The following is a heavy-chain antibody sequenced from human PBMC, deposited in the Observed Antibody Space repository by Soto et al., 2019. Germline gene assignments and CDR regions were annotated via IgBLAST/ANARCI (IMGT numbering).Heavy chain of an antibody. J-gene: IGHJ4*02. CDR3: GRTTRFATVHIYYFDS. V-gene: IGHV1-69*06. D-gene: IGHD4-17*01. CDR2: IIPIFGTA. Sequence: QVQLVQSGAEVKKPGSSVKVSCKASGGTFSSYAISWVRQAPGQGLEWMGGIIPIFGTANYAQKFQGGVTITADKSTSTAYMELSSLRSEDTAVYYCGRTTRFATVHIYYFDSWGQGTLVTVSS. CDR1: GGTFSSYA.